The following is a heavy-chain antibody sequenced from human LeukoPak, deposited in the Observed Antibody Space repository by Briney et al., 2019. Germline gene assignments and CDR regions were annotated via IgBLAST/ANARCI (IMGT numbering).Heavy chain of an antibody. CDR2: IYYSGST. D-gene: IGHD6-13*01. Sequence: SETLSLTCTVSGGSISSSSYYWGWIRQPPGKGLEWIGSIYYSGSTYYNPSLKSRVTISVDTSKNQFSLKLSSVTAADTAVYYCAREKTTRSYSSSWYVGHMVDWGQGTLVTVSS. V-gene: IGHV4-39*02. CDR3: AREKTTRSYSSSWYVGHMVD. CDR1: GGSISSSSYY. J-gene: IGHJ4*02.